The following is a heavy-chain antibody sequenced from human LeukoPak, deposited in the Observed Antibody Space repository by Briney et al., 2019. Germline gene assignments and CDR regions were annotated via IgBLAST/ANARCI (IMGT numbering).Heavy chain of an antibody. CDR1: GGFISSYY. V-gene: IGHV4-59*01. J-gene: IGHJ4*02. Sequence: SETLSLTCTVSGGFISSYYWSWIRQPPGKGLEWIGYIYYSGTTNYNPSLKSRVTMSVDTSKNQFSLRLNSVTPADTAVYYCARAKGDYWGQGTLVTVSS. CDR2: IYYSGTT. CDR3: ARAKGDY.